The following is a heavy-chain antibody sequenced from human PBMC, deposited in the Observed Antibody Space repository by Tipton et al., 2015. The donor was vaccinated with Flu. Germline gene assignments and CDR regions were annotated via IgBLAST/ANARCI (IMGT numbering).Heavy chain of an antibody. J-gene: IGHJ3*02. CDR2: IYHSGIT. D-gene: IGHD3-10*01. CDR3: ARHSRSPVGGPAFDI. V-gene: IGHV4-59*01. CDR1: GGSISSYY. Sequence: TLSLTCTVSGGSISSYYWSWVRQPPGKGLEWIGYIYHSGITNYNPSLKSRVTMSIHTSKNQFSLKLSSVTAADAAVYYCARHSRSPVGGPAFDIWGQGTMVTVSS.